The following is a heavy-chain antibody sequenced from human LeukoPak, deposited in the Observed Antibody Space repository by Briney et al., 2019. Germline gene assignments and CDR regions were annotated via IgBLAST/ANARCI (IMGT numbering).Heavy chain of an antibody. CDR3: ARATTVTTDAFDI. CDR2: INPSDGST. CDR1: GYTFTSYY. D-gene: IGHD4-17*01. J-gene: IGHJ3*02. Sequence: VASVKVSCKASGYTFTSYYIHWVRQAPGQGLEWMVLINPSDGSTSYAQKFQGRVTMTRDTSTSTVYMELSSLRSEDTAVYYCARATTVTTDAFDIWGQGTMVTVSS. V-gene: IGHV1-46*01.